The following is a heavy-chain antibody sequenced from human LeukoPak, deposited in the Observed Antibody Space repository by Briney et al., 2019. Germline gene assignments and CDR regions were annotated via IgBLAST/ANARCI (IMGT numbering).Heavy chain of an antibody. CDR2: ISYDGSNK. J-gene: IGHJ4*02. CDR3: ARDLTGIIDY. V-gene: IGHV3-30-3*01. D-gene: IGHD7-27*01. CDR1: GFTFSSYA. Sequence: GGSLRLSCAASGFTFSSYAMHWVRQAPGKGLEWVAVISYDGSNKYYADSVKGRFTISRDNSKNTLYLQMNSLRAEDTAVYYCARDLTGIIDYWGQGTLVTVSS.